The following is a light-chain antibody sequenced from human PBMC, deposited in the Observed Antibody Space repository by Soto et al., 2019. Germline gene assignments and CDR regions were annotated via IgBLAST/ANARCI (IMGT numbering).Light chain of an antibody. J-gene: IGKJ1*01. CDR2: AAS. Sequence: EIVLTQSPGTLSLSPGERATLLCRASQSVSSAYLAWYQHKPGQAPRLFIYAASSRATGIPDRFSGSGSGTDFSLTISRLEPEDFAVYYCQQSQSSLPTFGQGTKVEIK. CDR3: QQSQSSLPT. V-gene: IGKV3-20*01. CDR1: QSVSSAY.